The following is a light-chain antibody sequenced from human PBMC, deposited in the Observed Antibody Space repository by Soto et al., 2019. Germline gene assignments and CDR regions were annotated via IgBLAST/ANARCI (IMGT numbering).Light chain of an antibody. J-gene: IGKJ2*01. V-gene: IGKV1-39*01. CDR2: AAS. CDR3: QQTNNVPYT. Sequence: DVQMTQSPSSLSASVGDRVTITCRASQNINTYFNWYQQKPGKAPKLLICAASTLVNGVTSRFSGSGSGTNFTLTISSLQPEDSATYYCQQTNNVPYTFGQGTKLEIK. CDR1: QNINTY.